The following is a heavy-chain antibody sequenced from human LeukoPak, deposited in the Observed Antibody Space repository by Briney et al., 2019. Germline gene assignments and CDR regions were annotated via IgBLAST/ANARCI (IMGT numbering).Heavy chain of an antibody. CDR2: INSDGSST. J-gene: IGHJ5*02. V-gene: IGHV3-74*01. D-gene: IGHD6-13*01. CDR3: ECIAAGP. Sequence: GGSLRLSCSASGFTFSSYWMHWVRQAPGKWLVWVSRINSDGSSTSYADSVKGRFTISRDNAKNTLYLQMNSLRAEDTAVYYCECIAAGPWGQGTLVTVSS. CDR1: GFTFSSYW.